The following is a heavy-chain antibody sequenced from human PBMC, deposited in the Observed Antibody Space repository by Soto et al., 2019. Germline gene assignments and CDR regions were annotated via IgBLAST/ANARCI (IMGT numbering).Heavy chain of an antibody. V-gene: IGHV1-18*01. CDR2: ISAYNGNT. Sequence: ASLKVSCNASGYTFTSYGISLVRQAPGQGLEWMGWISAYNGNTNYAQKLQGRVTMTTDTSTSTAYMELRSLRSDDTAVYYCAREKGGYAGPREYFQHWGQGTLVTVSS. J-gene: IGHJ1*01. CDR3: AREKGGYAGPREYFQH. CDR1: GYTFTSYG. D-gene: IGHD5-12*01.